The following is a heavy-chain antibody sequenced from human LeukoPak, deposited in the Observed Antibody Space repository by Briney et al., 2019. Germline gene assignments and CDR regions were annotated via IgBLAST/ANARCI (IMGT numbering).Heavy chain of an antibody. CDR3: ARESQQQWLAPKIIDY. CDR1: GGSISSYY. CDR2: IYYSGST. D-gene: IGHD6-19*01. Sequence: PSETLSLTCAVYGGSISSYYWSWIRQPPGKGLEWIGYIYYSGSTNYNPSLKSRVTISVDTSKNQFSLKLSSVTAADTAVYYCARESQQQWLAPKIIDYWGQGTLVTVSS. V-gene: IGHV4-59*01. J-gene: IGHJ4*02.